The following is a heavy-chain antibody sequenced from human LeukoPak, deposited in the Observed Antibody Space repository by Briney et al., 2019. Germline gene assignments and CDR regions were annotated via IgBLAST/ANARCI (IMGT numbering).Heavy chain of an antibody. J-gene: IGHJ6*02. V-gene: IGHV3-30*03. CDR1: GFTFSSYG. D-gene: IGHD3-16*01. CDR2: ISYDGSNK. CDR3: AREKSDDDYGMDV. Sequence: PGGSLRLSCAASGFTFSSYGMHWVRQAPGKGLEWVAVISYDGSNKYYADSVKGRFTISRDNSKNTLYLQMNSLRAEDTAVYYCAREKSDDDYGMDVWGQGTTVTVSS.